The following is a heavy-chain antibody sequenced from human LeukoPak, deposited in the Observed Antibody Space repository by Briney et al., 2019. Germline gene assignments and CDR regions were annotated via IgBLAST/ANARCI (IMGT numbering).Heavy chain of an antibody. CDR3: AKGPQLYSGYHPDY. CDR2: ITGSDDAT. V-gene: IGHV3-23*01. D-gene: IGHD5-12*01. Sequence: GGSLRLSCAASGFTFSSAAMTWVRQAPGKGQEWVSTITGSDDATYYADSVKGRFTISRDFSRNTVGLQMNSLRTEDTAIYYCAKGPQLYSGYHPDYWGQGTLVTVSS. J-gene: IGHJ4*02. CDR1: GFTFSSAA.